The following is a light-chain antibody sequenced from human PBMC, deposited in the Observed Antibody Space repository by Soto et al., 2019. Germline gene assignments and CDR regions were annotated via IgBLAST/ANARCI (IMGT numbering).Light chain of an antibody. CDR3: AAWDDSLRGVM. CDR1: SSNIGSNY. J-gene: IGLJ3*02. Sequence: QSVLTQPPSASGTPGQRVTISCSGSSSNIGSNYVYWYQQLPGTAPKLLIYRDNQRPSGVPDRFSGSKSGTSASLATSGLRSEDEADYYCAAWDDSLRGVMFGGGTKLTAL. V-gene: IGLV1-47*01. CDR2: RDN.